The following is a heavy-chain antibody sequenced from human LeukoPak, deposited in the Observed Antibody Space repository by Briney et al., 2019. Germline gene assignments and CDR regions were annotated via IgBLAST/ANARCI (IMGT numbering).Heavy chain of an antibody. D-gene: IGHD3-22*01. J-gene: IGHJ4*02. Sequence: ASVKVSCTASGGTFSSYAISWVRQAPGQGLEWMGRIIPILGIANYAQKFQGRVTITADKSTSTAYMELSSLRSEDTAVYYCARVGYYDSSGYPIGDYWGQGTLVTVSS. V-gene: IGHV1-69*04. CDR2: IIPILGIA. CDR1: GGTFSSYA. CDR3: ARVGYYDSSGYPIGDY.